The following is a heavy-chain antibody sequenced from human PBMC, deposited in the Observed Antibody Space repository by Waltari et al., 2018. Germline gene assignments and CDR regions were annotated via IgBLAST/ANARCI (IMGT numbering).Heavy chain of an antibody. V-gene: IGHV3-23*03. CDR1: GFTFNNYA. CDR3: VKETAYGYYFDN. CDR2: IESGGGA. Sequence: EVQLLESGGGLIPPGGSLTLSCAASGFTFNNYAMNWIRQAPGKGLEWVSVIESGGGAYYADSVKGRFTISRDNSKNTLYLQMSSLRLEDTAVYYCVKETAYGYYFDNWGQGTLVSVSS. D-gene: IGHD3-10*01. J-gene: IGHJ4*02.